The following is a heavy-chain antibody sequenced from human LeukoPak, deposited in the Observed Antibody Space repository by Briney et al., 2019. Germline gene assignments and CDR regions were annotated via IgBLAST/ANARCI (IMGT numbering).Heavy chain of an antibody. Sequence: ASVKVSCKAFGYTFTNYGISWVRQAPGQGLEWMGWISGYNGNTNYAQKLQGRVTMTTDTSTSTAYMELRSLRSDDMAIYYCARDGAWLQIDYWGQGTLVTVSS. CDR2: ISGYNGNT. J-gene: IGHJ4*02. CDR1: GYTFTNYG. V-gene: IGHV1-18*03. D-gene: IGHD5-24*01. CDR3: ARDGAWLQIDY.